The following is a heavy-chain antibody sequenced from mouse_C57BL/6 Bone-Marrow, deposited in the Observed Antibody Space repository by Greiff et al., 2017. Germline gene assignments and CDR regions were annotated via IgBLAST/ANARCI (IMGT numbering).Heavy chain of an antibody. J-gene: IGHJ1*03. D-gene: IGHD1-1*01. CDR1: GYTFTSYD. CDR2: IYPRDGSP. Sequence: VQRVESGPGLVKPGASVKLSCKASGYTFTSYDINWVKQRPGQGLEWIGWIYPRDGSPEYNEKFKGKATLTVDQSSSTAYMELHSLTSEDSAVYFCARDYGSSYWYFDVWGTGTTVTVSS. V-gene: IGHV1-85*01. CDR3: ARDYGSSYWYFDV.